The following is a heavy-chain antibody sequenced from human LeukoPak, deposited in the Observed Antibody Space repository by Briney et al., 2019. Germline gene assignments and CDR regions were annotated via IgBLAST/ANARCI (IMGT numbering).Heavy chain of an antibody. J-gene: IGHJ4*02. V-gene: IGHV4-59*12. Sequence: PSETLSLTCTVSGGSISSYYWSWIRQPPGKGLEWIGYIYYSGSTNYNQSLKSRATISVDTSKNQFSLNLSSVTAADTAVYYCARSGCTCCRIPSYWGQGTLVTVPS. CDR3: ARSGCTCCRIPSY. D-gene: IGHD2-2*01. CDR2: IYYSGST. CDR1: GGSISSYY.